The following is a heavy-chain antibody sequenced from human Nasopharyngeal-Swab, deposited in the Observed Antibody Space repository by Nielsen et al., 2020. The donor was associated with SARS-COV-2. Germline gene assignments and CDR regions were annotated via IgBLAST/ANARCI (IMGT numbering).Heavy chain of an antibody. CDR1: GFTFSSYG. CDR3: ARAVLDYGGILVDY. CDR2: IWYDGSNK. J-gene: IGHJ4*02. D-gene: IGHD4-23*01. Sequence: GGSLRLSCAASGFTFSSYGMHWVRQAPGKGLEWVAVIWYDGSNKYYADSVKGRFTISRDNSKNTLYLQMNSLRAEDTAVYYCARAVLDYGGILVDYWGQGTLVTVSS. V-gene: IGHV3-33*01.